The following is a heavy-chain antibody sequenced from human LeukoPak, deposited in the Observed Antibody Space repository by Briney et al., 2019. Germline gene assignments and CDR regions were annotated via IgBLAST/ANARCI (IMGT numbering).Heavy chain of an antibody. D-gene: IGHD5-18*01. Sequence: GGSLRLSCAASGFTFSSYSMNWVRQAPGKGLEWVSSISSSSSYIYYADSVKGRFTISRDNAKNSLYLQMNSLRAEDTAVYYCARVYLGYSYGFDYWGQGTLVTVSS. CDR1: GFTFSSYS. V-gene: IGHV3-21*01. CDR3: ARVYLGYSYGFDY. CDR2: ISSSSSYI. J-gene: IGHJ4*02.